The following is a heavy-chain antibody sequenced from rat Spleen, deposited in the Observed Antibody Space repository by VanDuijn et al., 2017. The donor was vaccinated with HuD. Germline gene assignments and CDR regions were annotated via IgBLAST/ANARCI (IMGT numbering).Heavy chain of an antibody. CDR2: MRYDGDT. V-gene: IGHV2-63*01. CDR1: GFSLTGNN. Sequence: QVQLKVSGPGLVQPSQTLSLTCTVSGFSLTGNNVHWVRQPPGKGLEWMGRMRYDGDTSYNSALKSRLTVSRDTSKNQVFLKLNSLQTDDTAIYYCTGGGLPNYWGQGVMVTVSS. D-gene: IGHD1-11*01. CDR3: TGGGLPNY. J-gene: IGHJ2*01.